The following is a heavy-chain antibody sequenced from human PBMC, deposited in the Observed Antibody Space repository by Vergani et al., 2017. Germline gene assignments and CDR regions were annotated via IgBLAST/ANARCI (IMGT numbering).Heavy chain of an antibody. CDR2: IYNSVNG. CDR1: GDSIISRSYY. J-gene: IGHJ2*01. CDR3: ASGKYYSDSTSHFRGRYFDV. V-gene: IGHV4-39*01. D-gene: IGHD3-16*01. Sequence: QMQLQESGPGLVKASETLSLTCTVSGDSIISRSYYWGWIRQPPGKGLEWIGSIYNSVNGDSRSSLKRRVTISADTSKNQFSLRLTSVTAADTAVYYCASGKYYSDSTSHFRGRYFDVWGRGTLVTVPS.